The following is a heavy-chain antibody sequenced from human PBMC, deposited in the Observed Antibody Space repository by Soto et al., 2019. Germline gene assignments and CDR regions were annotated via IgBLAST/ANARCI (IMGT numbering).Heavy chain of an antibody. V-gene: IGHV3-23*01. CDR3: AKGRRTAVATLWDS. J-gene: IGHJ4*02. Sequence: PGGSLRLSCAASRFTFSSYVMSWVRQAPGKGLEWVSVISTSGATTYYADSVKGRFTISRDNSKNTLYLRMNSLRAEDTAVYYCAKGRRTAVATLWDSWGQGTLVTVSS. D-gene: IGHD5-18*01. CDR2: ISTSGATT. CDR1: RFTFSSYV.